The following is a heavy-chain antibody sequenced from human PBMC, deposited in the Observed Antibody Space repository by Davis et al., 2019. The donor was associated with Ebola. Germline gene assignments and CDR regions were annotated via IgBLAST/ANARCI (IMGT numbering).Heavy chain of an antibody. CDR1: GFSVSTTY. CDR3: ARAASSLLNDY. CDR2: MYGSSNI. D-gene: IGHD3-10*01. V-gene: IGHV3-53*01. J-gene: IGHJ4*02. Sequence: PGGSLRLSCVASGFSVSTTYMAWVRQAPGKGLEWVSFMYGSSNIYYADSVRGRFTISRDNSKNTLYLQMNTLRADDTAVYYCARAASSLLNDYWGQGTLVTVSS.